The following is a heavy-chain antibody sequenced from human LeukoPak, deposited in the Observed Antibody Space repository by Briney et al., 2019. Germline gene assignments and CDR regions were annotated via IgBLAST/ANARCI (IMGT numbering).Heavy chain of an antibody. V-gene: IGHV3-74*01. CDR1: GFTFSNYW. J-gene: IGHJ5*02. CDR3: ARDQLPYCDGDCP. Sequence: PGGSLRLSCAASGFTFSNYWMHWVRQVPGKGPEWVSHINGDGSDTGYADSVKGRFTISRDNRKNTVYLQMNSLRAEDTAVYYCARDQLPYCDGDCPWGQGTLVTVSS. CDR2: INGDGSDT. D-gene: IGHD2-21*02.